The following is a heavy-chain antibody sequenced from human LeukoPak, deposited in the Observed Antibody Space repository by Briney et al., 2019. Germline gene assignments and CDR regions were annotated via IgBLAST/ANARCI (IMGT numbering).Heavy chain of an antibody. J-gene: IGHJ4*02. CDR3: ARERTTGCDY. V-gene: IGHV3-30-3*01. CDR1: GFTFSSYA. CDR2: ISYDGSNK. D-gene: IGHD2-8*02. Sequence: PGGSLRLSCAASGFTFSSYAMHWVRQAPGKGLEWVAVISYDGSNKYYADSVKGRFTISRDNSKNTLYLQMNSLRAEDTAVYYCARERTTGCDYWGQGTLVTVSS.